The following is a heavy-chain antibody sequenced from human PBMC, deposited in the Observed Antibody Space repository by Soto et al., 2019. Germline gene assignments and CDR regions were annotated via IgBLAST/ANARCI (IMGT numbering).Heavy chain of an antibody. J-gene: IGHJ6*02. CDR2: IWYDGSNK. CDR3: AGCTNGECNTGDYYGMDV. CDR1: GCTVISYG. V-gene: IGHV3-33*01. Sequence: GGSLGLCCAEAGCTVISYGIHGVRQAPGKGLEWVAVIWYDGSNKYYADSVKGRFTISRDNSKNTLYLQMNSLRAENTAVYYGAGCTNGECNTGDYYGMDVWGHGTTVTVSS. D-gene: IGHD2-8*01.